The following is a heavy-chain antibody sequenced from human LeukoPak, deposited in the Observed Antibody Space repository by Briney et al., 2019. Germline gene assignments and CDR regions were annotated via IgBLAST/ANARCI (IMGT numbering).Heavy chain of an antibody. D-gene: IGHD3-10*01. Sequence: GGSLRLSCAASGFIVSSNYMSWVRQAPGKGLEWVSVIYSGGSTYSADSVKGRLTISRDNSKNTLYLQMNSLRAEDTAVYYCAKVIWLDYFDYWGQGTLVTVSS. V-gene: IGHV3-53*01. J-gene: IGHJ4*02. CDR3: AKVIWLDYFDY. CDR2: IYSGGST. CDR1: GFIVSSNY.